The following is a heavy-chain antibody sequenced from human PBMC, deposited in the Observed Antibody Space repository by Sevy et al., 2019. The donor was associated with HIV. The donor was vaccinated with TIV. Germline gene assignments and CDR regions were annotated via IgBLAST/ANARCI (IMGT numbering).Heavy chain of an antibody. D-gene: IGHD3-16*01. CDR3: ARGLIRSFDAFDI. J-gene: IGHJ3*02. CDR1: GYSFTSYW. Sequence: GESLKISCKGSGYSFTSYWIGWVRQMPGKGLEWMGIIYPGDSDTRYSPSFQGQVTISADRSISTAYLQWSSLKASDTAMYYCARGLIRSFDAFDIWGQGTMVTVSS. V-gene: IGHV5-51*01. CDR2: IYPGDSDT.